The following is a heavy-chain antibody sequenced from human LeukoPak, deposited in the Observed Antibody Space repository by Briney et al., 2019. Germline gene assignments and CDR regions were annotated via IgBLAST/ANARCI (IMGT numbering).Heavy chain of an antibody. CDR2: IYSGGST. CDR3: AREGDGYNPLGFDY. J-gene: IGHJ4*02. D-gene: IGHD5-12*01. Sequence: GGSLRLSCAASGFTVSSNYMSWVRQAPGKGLGWVSVIYSGGSTYYADSVKGRFTISRDNSKNTLYLQMNSLRAEDTAVYYCAREGDGYNPLGFDYWGQGTLVTVSS. CDR1: GFTVSSNY. V-gene: IGHV3-66*01.